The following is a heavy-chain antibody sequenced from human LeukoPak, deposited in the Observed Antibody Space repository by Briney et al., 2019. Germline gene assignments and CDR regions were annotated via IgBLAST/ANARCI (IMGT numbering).Heavy chain of an antibody. CDR3: ARPIVPAAIGGVWFDP. Sequence: ASVKVSCKASGYTFTNYYMHWVRQAPGQGLEWMGIINPSGGSTSYAQKFQGRVTMTRDMSTSTVYMELRSLRSDDTAVYYCARPIVPAAIGGVWFDPWGQGTLVTVSS. CDR2: INPSGGST. CDR1: GYTFTNYY. J-gene: IGHJ5*02. V-gene: IGHV1-46*01. D-gene: IGHD2-2*01.